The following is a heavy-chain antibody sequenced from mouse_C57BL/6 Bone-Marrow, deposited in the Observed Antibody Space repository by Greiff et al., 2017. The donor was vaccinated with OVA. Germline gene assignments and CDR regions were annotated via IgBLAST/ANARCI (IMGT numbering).Heavy chain of an antibody. V-gene: IGHV1-20*01. CDR2: INPYNGDT. Sequence: EVQLQQSGPELVKPGDSVKISCKASGYSFTGYFMNWVMQSHGKSLEWIGRINPYNGDTFYNQKFKGKATLTVDKSSSTAHMELRSLTSEDSAVYYCARSGSSLWFAYWGQGTLVTVSA. J-gene: IGHJ3*01. D-gene: IGHD1-1*01. CDR1: GYSFTGYF. CDR3: ARSGSSLWFAY.